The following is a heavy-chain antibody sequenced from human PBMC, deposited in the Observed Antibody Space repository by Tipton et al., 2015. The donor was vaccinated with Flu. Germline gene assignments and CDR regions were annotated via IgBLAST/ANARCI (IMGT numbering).Heavy chain of an antibody. CDR1: GFTFSTHD. CDR3: AKGGYYDGGGFYVVDS. CDR2: IRYDGSDE. D-gene: IGHD3-22*01. V-gene: IGHV3-30*02. Sequence: QLVQSGGGVVQPGGSLRLSCAASGFTFSTHDMHWVRQAPGKGLEWLAFIRYDGSDEYYADSVRGRFTISRDNSNDALFLEMDSLRAEDTAVYYCAKGGYYDGGGFYVVDSWGQGTLVTASS. J-gene: IGHJ4*02.